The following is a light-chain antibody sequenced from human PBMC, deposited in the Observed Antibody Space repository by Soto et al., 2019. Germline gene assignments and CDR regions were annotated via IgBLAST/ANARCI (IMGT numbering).Light chain of an antibody. CDR1: QGISSY. Sequence: DIQMTQSPSSVSASVGDRVTITCRASQGISSYLAWYQQRPGKAPNLLIYAASTLQSGVPSRFGGSGSGTEFTLTISSLQPEDFATYYCQQLNSYPFTFGPGTKVDIK. CDR3: QQLNSYPFT. J-gene: IGKJ3*01. V-gene: IGKV1-9*01. CDR2: AAS.